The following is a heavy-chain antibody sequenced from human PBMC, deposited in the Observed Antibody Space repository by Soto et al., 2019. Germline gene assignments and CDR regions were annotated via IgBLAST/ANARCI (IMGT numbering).Heavy chain of an antibody. J-gene: IGHJ5*02. D-gene: IGHD6-19*01. V-gene: IGHV3-48*02. CDR2: ISSSSITK. Sequence: EVQLVESGGGLVQPGGSLRLSCADSGFTFNSYSMNWVRQAPGKGLEWVSYISSSSITKYHTDYVKGRFTISRDKAKNSRYLQMNSLRDDDTAVYYGARPSSGWETWFDPWGQGTPVTVSS. CDR3: ARPSSGWETWFDP. CDR1: GFTFNSYS.